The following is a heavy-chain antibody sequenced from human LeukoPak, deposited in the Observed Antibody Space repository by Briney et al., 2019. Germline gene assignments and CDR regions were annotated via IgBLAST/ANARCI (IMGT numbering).Heavy chain of an antibody. Sequence: GGSLRLSCPVSGFAFSTFAMHWVRQAPGKGLEWVAVISYDGSNQYYADSVMGRFTISRDNSKTTLYLQMNSLRAEDTAVYYCARWAYFHDSSGYFFDKWGQGTLVTVSS. CDR1: GFAFSTFA. J-gene: IGHJ4*02. CDR2: ISYDGSNQ. D-gene: IGHD3-22*01. V-gene: IGHV3-30*01. CDR3: ARWAYFHDSSGYFFDK.